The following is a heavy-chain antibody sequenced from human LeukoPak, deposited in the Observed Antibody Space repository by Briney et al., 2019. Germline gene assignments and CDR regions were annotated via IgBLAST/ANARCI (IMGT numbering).Heavy chain of an antibody. CDR1: GFTFSSYG. Sequence: GGSLRLSCAASGFTFSSYGMPWVRQAPGKGLEWVAFIRYDGSKQYYADSVKGRFTISRDNSKNTLFLQMNSLRGEDTAVYYRAKDRRSSGWNAAPGYWGQGTLVTVSS. V-gene: IGHV3-30*02. CDR3: AKDRRSSGWNAAPGY. J-gene: IGHJ4*02. D-gene: IGHD6-19*01. CDR2: IRYDGSKQ.